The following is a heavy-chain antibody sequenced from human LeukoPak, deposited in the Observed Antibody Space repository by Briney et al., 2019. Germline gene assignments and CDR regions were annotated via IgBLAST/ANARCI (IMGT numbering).Heavy chain of an antibody. Sequence: GGSLRLSCAASGFTFSSYAMSWVRQAPGKGLEWVSVISGSGGTTYYAASVKGRFTISRDNSKNTLYLPMNRLRAEHTAVYYCARDRGRVGAPLYFDYWGQGTLVTVSS. CDR2: ISGSGGTT. D-gene: IGHD1-26*01. J-gene: IGHJ4*02. CDR1: GFTFSSYA. V-gene: IGHV3-23*01. CDR3: ARDRGRVGAPLYFDY.